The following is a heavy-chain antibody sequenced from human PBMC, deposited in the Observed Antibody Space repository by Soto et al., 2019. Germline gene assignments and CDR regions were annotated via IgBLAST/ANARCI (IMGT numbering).Heavy chain of an antibody. Sequence: EVQVLATGGGLIQPGGSLRLSCAASGFTVNSNYMSWVRQAPGEGLQWVAITNTGGTTYYADSVKGRFTVSRDNSKNTLYVQMNRLRAEATAVYYCAKGDGFILAVWGQGTTVSVSS. CDR1: GFTVNSNY. CDR2: TNTGGTT. V-gene: IGHV3-53*02. D-gene: IGHD3-16*01. CDR3: AKGDGFILAV. J-gene: IGHJ6*02.